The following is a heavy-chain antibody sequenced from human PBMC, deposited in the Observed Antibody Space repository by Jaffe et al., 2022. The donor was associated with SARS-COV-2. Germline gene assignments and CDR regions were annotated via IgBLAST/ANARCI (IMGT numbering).Heavy chain of an antibody. CDR2: ISGSGGRT. CDR1: RFTFNNYA. V-gene: IGHV3-23*01. D-gene: IGHD2-21*02. J-gene: IGHJ4*02. CDR3: ASSSCGGDCYSGLDY. Sequence: EVQLLESGGGLVQPGGSLRLSCAASRFTFNNYAMSWVRQAPGKGLEWVSAISGSGGRTYYTDSVKGRFTISRDKSKNTLYLQMSSLRAEDTAIYYCASSSCGGDCYSGLDYWGQGTLVTVSS.